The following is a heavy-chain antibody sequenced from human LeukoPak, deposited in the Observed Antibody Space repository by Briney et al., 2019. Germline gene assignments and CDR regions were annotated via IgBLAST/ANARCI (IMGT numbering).Heavy chain of an antibody. D-gene: IGHD1-26*01. Sequence: KPSETLSLTCTVSGGSISSYYWSWIRQPAGKGLEWIGRVSTSGSTNYNPSLKSRVTMSVDTSKNQFSLKLSSVTAADTAVYYCVRDRYSGSYPTNFDYWGQGTLVTVSS. CDR3: VRDRYSGSYPTNFDY. V-gene: IGHV4-4*07. J-gene: IGHJ4*02. CDR1: GGSISSYY. CDR2: VSTSGST.